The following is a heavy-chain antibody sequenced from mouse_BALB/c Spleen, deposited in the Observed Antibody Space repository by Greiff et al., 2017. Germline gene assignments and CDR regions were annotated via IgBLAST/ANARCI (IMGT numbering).Heavy chain of an antibody. V-gene: IGHV5-12-1*01. J-gene: IGHJ4*01. CDR2: ISSGGGST. Sequence: EVKLVESGGGLVKPGGSLKLSCAASGFAFSSYDMSWVRQTPEKRLEWVAYISSGGGSTYYPDTVKGRFTISRDNAKNTLYLQMSSLNYEDTAMYYYTRHDGNPSYAMDYWGQGTLVTVSA. CDR3: TRHDGNPSYAMDY. D-gene: IGHD2-1*01. CDR1: GFAFSSYD.